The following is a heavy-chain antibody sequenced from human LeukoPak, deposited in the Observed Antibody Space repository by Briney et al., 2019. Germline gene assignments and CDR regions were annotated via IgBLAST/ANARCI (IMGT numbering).Heavy chain of an antibody. CDR3: ARGYYDILTGYTH. D-gene: IGHD3-9*01. CDR1: GFTFSSYG. J-gene: IGHJ4*02. CDR2: ISGSGSST. Sequence: PGGSLRLSCAASGFTFSSYGMSWVRQAPGRGVEGGSAISGSGSSTYYAASVKGRFTISRDNSKNTLYLQMNSLRAEDTAVYYCARGYYDILTGYTHWGQGTLVTVSS. V-gene: IGHV3-23*01.